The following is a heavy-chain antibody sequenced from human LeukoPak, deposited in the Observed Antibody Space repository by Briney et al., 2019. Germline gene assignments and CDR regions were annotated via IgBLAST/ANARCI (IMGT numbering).Heavy chain of an antibody. V-gene: IGHV1-69*05. Sequence: SVKVSCKASGGTFSSYAISWVRRAPGQGLEWMGGIIPIFGTANYAQKFQGRVTITTDASTSTAYMELSSLRSEDTAVYYCASSPVVVASSGYYYYYMDVWGKGTTVTVSS. CDR3: ASSPVVVASSGYYYYYMDV. CDR1: GGTFSSYA. D-gene: IGHD3-22*01. CDR2: IIPIFGTA. J-gene: IGHJ6*03.